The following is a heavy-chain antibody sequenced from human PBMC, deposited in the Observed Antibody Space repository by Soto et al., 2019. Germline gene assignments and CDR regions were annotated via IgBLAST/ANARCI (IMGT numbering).Heavy chain of an antibody. CDR3: ARDKTMVVTKDAFDI. V-gene: IGHV3-48*03. CDR1: GFTFSSYE. J-gene: IGHJ3*02. D-gene: IGHD3-10*01. Sequence: GGSLRLSCAASGFTFSSYEMNWVRQAPGKGLEWVSYISSSGSTIYYADSVKGRFTISRDNAKNSLYLQMNSLRAEDTAVYYCARDKTMVVTKDAFDIWGQGTMVTVSS. CDR2: ISSSGSTI.